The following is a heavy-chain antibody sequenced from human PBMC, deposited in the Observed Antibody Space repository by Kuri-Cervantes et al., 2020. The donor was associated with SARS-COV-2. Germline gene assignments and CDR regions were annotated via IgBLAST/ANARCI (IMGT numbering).Heavy chain of an antibody. D-gene: IGHD2-2*01. CDR3: ARDGVVVVPAAIGVGALPFVPALYYYYYMDV. J-gene: IGHJ6*03. CDR2: INPNSGGT. CDR1: GYTLTGYY. Sequence: ASVKVSCKASGYTLTGYYMHWVRQAPGQGLGWMGWINPNSGGTNYAQKFQGRVTMTRDTSISTAYMELSRLRSDDTAVYYCARDGVVVVPAAIGVGALPFVPALYYYYYMDVLGKGTTVTVSS. V-gene: IGHV1-2*02.